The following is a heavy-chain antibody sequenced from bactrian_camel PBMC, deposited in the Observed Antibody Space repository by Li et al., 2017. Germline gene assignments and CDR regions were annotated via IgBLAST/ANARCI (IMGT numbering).Heavy chain of an antibody. CDR2: ITSLPSLFRAA. CDR3: AGDRSYGAWYMESQYKY. V-gene: IGHV3S40*01. CDR1: GITFSRHD. J-gene: IGHJ4*01. D-gene: IGHD6*01. Sequence: VQLVESGGGLVQPGESLRLSCVASGITFSRHDMSWVRQAPGKEVEWVAGITSLPSLFRAASYADSVKGRFTISRESGKNTVHLQMNSLMPEDSGVYYCAGDRSYGAWYMESQYKYWGRGTQVTVS.